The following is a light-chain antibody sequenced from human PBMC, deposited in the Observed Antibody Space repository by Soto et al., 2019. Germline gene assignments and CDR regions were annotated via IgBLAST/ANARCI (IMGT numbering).Light chain of an antibody. J-gene: IGKJ2*01. CDR2: AAS. Sequence: DSQMTQSPSSLSASVGDRVTITCRASQSSSSYLNWYQQKPGKAPKLLIYAASSLQSGVPSRFSGSGSGTDFTLTISSLQPEDFATYYCQQSYSTPPTFGKGTKLEIK. V-gene: IGKV1-39*01. CDR1: QSSSSY. CDR3: QQSYSTPPT.